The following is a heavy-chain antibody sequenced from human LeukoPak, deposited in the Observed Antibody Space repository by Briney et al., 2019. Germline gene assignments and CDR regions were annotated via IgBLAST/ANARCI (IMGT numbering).Heavy chain of an antibody. CDR2: IYTSGST. CDR3: AREGSGSNLYYFDY. CDR1: GGSISSYY. D-gene: IGHD3-10*01. V-gene: IGHV4-4*07. Sequence: SETLSLTCTVSGGSISSYYWSWIRQPAGKGLEWIGRIYTSGSTNYNPSLKSRVTMSVDTSKNQFSLKLSSVTAADTAVYYCAREGSGSNLYYFDYWGQGTLVTVSS. J-gene: IGHJ4*02.